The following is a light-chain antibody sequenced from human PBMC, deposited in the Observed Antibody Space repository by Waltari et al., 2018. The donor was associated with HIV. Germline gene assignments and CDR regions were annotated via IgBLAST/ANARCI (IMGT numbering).Light chain of an antibody. CDR3: ASWDDSLGGVV. CDR1: RSNIGSNS. J-gene: IGLJ2*01. CDR2: GNN. V-gene: IGLV1-47*01. Sequence: QSVLTQPPSASGTPGQRVTFSCSGARSNIGSNSVYWYQKLPGMAPKLLMYGNNERPSGVPDRFSGSKSATSASLAISGLRSEDEAEYYCASWDDSLGGVVFGGGTQLTVL.